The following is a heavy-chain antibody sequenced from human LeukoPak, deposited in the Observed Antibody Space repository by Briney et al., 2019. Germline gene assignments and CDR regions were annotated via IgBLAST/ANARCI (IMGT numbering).Heavy chain of an antibody. V-gene: IGHV1-2*02. CDR2: INPHSGGT. CDR1: GYTFTGYY. CDR3: ARLFYDSSGYYSLGFDY. Sequence: ASVKVSCKASGYTFTGYYMHWVRQAPGQGLEWMGWINPHSGGTNYAQKFQGRVTMTRDTSISTAYMELSRLRSDDTAVYYCARLFYDSSGYYSLGFDYWSQGTLVTVSS. D-gene: IGHD3-22*01. J-gene: IGHJ4*02.